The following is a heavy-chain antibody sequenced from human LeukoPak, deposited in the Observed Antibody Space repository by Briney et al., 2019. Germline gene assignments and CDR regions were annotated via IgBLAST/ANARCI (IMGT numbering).Heavy chain of an antibody. Sequence: GGSLRLSCAASGFTLNTYWMRWVRQAPGKGLEWVASIKQDGSETNYVDSVKGRFTISRDKAKNTVSLQLNTLRVEDTAVYYCATDGVGFDYWGQGTLVTVSS. CDR2: IKQDGSET. CDR1: GFTLNTYW. J-gene: IGHJ4*02. V-gene: IGHV3-7*01. D-gene: IGHD1-26*01. CDR3: ATDGVGFDY.